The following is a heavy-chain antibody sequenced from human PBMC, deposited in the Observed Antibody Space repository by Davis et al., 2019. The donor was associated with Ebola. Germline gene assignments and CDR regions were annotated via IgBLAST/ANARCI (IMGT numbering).Heavy chain of an antibody. Sequence: PGGSLRLSCAASGFTFSSYGMHWVRQAPGKGLEWVAVIWYDGSNKYYADSVKGRFTISRDNSKNTLYLQMNSLRAEDTAVYYCARDPMLRYFDWLTNYYYMDVWGKGTTVTVSS. V-gene: IGHV3-33*01. CDR1: GFTFSSYG. J-gene: IGHJ6*03. CDR2: IWYDGSNK. CDR3: ARDPMLRYFDWLTNYYYMDV. D-gene: IGHD3-9*01.